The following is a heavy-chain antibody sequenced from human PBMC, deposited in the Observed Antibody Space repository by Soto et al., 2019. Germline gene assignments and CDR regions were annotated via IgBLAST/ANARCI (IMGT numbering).Heavy chain of an antibody. J-gene: IGHJ4*02. V-gene: IGHV3-13*04. Sequence: EVQLVESGGGLVQPGGSLRLSCAASGFSFSIYDMHWVRQTTGQGLEWVSGIGTAGDTYYSDSVKGRFTISRDNAKNSLYLQMNGLTAGDTAIYYCANIAGGTYYRDYWGQGTLVTVSS. CDR1: GFSFSIYD. D-gene: IGHD1-26*01. CDR2: IGTAGDT. CDR3: ANIAGGTYYRDY.